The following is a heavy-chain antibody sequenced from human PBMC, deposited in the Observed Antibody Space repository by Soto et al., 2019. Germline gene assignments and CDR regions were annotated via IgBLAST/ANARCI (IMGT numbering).Heavy chain of an antibody. CDR1: DYPFTSYG. CDR2: ISGYSGDT. V-gene: IGHV1-18*01. Sequence: QIQLVQSGAEVKKPGASVKVSCKPSDYPFTSYGISWVRQAPGQGLEWMGWISGYSGDTNYAQKFQGRVTLTTDTSTSTAYMELRSLRSDDTAVYYCARDNRAQSSGWYTYWGQGTLVIVSS. CDR3: ARDNRAQSSGWYTY. D-gene: IGHD6-19*01. J-gene: IGHJ4*02.